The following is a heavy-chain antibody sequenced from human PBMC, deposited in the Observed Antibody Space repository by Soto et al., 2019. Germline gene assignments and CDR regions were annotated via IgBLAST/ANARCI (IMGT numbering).Heavy chain of an antibody. CDR3: AREYTAWPLAYGLDV. V-gene: IGHV3-21*01. J-gene: IGHJ6*02. CDR2: ISSRSDI. CDR1: GFTFSTYS. D-gene: IGHD2-2*02. Sequence: SGGSLRLSCVGSGFTFSTYSINWVRQAPGKGLEWVSSISSRSDIYYADSVKGRFTISRDNAKNSVSLQMNSLRAEDTAVYYCAREYTAWPLAYGLDVWGQGTTVTVSS.